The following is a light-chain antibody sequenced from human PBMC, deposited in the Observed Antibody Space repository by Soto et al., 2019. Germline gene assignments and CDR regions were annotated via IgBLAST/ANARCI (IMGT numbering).Light chain of an antibody. Sequence: DIQLTQSPSFLSSSVGDRVTIACRASQVVSSYLAWFQQRPGKAPKLMIYTASTLQCVFPSEFSGSGSGPEFTLKISCLQTEDCATCDCQQRNIYPITSGVGTPVQIK. CDR1: QVVSSY. V-gene: IGKV1-9*01. J-gene: IGKJ4*01. CDR3: QQRNIYPIT. CDR2: TAS.